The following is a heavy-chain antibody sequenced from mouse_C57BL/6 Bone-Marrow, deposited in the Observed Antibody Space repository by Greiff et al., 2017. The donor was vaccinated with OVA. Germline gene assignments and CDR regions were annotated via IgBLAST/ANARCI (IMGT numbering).Heavy chain of an antibody. CDR2: INSDGGST. CDR1: EYEFPSHD. Sequence: DVKLVESGGGLVQPGESLKLSCESNEYEFPSHDMSWVRKTPEKRLELVAAINSDGGSTYYPDTMERRFIISRDNTKKTLYLQMSSLRSEDTALYYCARLITTVVEYFDVWGTGTTVTVSS. J-gene: IGHJ1*03. CDR3: ARLITTVVEYFDV. V-gene: IGHV5-2*01. D-gene: IGHD1-1*01.